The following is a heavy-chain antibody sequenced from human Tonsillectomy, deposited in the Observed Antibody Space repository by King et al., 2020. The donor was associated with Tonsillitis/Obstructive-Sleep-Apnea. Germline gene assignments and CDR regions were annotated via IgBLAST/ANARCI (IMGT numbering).Heavy chain of an antibody. V-gene: IGHV2-70*01. CDR3: ARIRDGYNYSYYFDY. J-gene: IGHJ4*02. CDR2: IDWDDDK. D-gene: IGHD5-24*01. CDR1: GFSLSTSGMC. Sequence: VTLKESGPALVKPPQTLTLTCTFSGFSLSTSGMCVSWIRQPPGKALEWLALIDWDDDKYYSTSLKTRLTISKDTSKNQVVLTMTNMDPVDTATYYCARIRDGYNYSYYFDYWGQGTLVTVSS.